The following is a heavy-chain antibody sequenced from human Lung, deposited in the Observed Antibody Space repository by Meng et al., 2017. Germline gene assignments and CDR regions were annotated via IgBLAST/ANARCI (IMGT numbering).Heavy chain of an antibody. CDR2: INHSGST. CDR1: GGSFSDYY. J-gene: IGHJ4*02. D-gene: IGHD4-11*01. CDR3: ARGPTTLAHDFDY. Sequence: VPLPQWGGGLLKPSETLSLTCVVSGGSFSDYYWSWIRQPPGKGLEWIGEINHSGSTNYSPSLESRATISVDTSQNNLSLKLSSVTAADSAVYSCARGPTTLAHDFDYWGQGTLVTVSS. V-gene: IGHV4-34*01.